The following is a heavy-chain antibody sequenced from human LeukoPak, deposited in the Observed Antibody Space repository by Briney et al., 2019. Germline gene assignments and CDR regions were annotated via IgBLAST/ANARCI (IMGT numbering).Heavy chain of an antibody. CDR3: ARVGFYYYYYGMDV. CDR2: IYHSGST. J-gene: IGHJ6*02. Sequence: PSETLSLTCAVSGGSISSSNWWSWVRQPPGKGLEWIGEIYHSGSTNYNPSLKSRVTISVDKSKNQFSLKLRSVTAADTAVYYCARVGFYYYYYGMDVWGQGTTVTVSS. CDR1: GGSISSSNW. V-gene: IGHV4-4*02.